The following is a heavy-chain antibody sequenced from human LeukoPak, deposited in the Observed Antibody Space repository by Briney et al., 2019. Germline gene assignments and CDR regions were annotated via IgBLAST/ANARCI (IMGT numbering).Heavy chain of an antibody. CDR1: GFTFSSYA. V-gene: IGHV3-30-3*01. Sequence: GGSLRLSCAASGFTFSSYAMHWVRQAPGKGLEWVAVISYDGSNKYYADSVKGRFTISRDNSKNMLYLQMNSLRAEDTAVYYCARDGASGWYYYYYGMDVWGQGTTVTVSS. CDR3: ARDGASGWYYYYYGMDV. D-gene: IGHD6-19*01. CDR2: ISYDGSNK. J-gene: IGHJ6*02.